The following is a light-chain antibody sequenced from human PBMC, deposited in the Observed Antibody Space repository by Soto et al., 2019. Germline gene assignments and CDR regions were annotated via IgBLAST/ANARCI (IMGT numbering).Light chain of an antibody. V-gene: IGLV2-8*01. J-gene: IGLJ1*01. CDR3: SSYAGTNVV. CDR2: DVS. CDR1: SSDVGGYNY. Sequence: QSALTQPPSASGSPGQSVTVSCTGTSSDVGGYNYVSWYQQHPDKAPKLMIYDVSKRPSGVPDRFSGSKSGNTASLIVSGLQAEDEADYYCSSYAGTNVVFGTGTKVTVL.